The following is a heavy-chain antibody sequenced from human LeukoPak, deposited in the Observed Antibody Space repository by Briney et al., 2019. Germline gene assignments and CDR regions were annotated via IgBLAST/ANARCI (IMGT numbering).Heavy chain of an antibody. V-gene: IGHV4-38-2*02. J-gene: IGHJ4*02. Sequence: SETLSLTCTVSGYSISSGYYWAWIRQPPGKGLEWIGTIYHSGSTYSNPSLKSRVTISVDTSKNQFSLRLSPVTAADTAVYYCARETGTYSAFDYWGQGTLVTVSS. CDR2: IYHSGST. D-gene: IGHD1-26*01. CDR3: ARETGTYSAFDY. CDR1: GYSISSGYY.